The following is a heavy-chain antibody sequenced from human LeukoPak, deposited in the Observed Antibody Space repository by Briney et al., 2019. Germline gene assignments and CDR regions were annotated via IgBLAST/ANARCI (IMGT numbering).Heavy chain of an antibody. J-gene: IGHJ4*02. D-gene: IGHD2-21*02. V-gene: IGHV3-23*01. CDR1: GFTFSSYA. CDR2: TSGSGGST. CDR3: AKEPLYCGGDCYEPFDY. Sequence: PGGSLRLSCAASGFTFSSYAMSWVRQAPGKGLEWVSTTSGSGGSTYYADSVKGRFTISRDNSKNTLYLQMNSLRAEDTAVYYCAKEPLYCGGDCYEPFDYWGQGTLVTVSS.